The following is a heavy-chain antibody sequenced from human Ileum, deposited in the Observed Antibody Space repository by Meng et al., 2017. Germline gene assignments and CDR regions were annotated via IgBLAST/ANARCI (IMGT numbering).Heavy chain of an antibody. V-gene: IGHV4-61*02. Sequence: SETLSLTCSVSGGSISDTTYYWSWIRQPAGKGLEWIGRIYASGNINYNPSLKSRVTISLDTSKNQFSLQLNSVTAADTAIYYCARQVTGTTPYYFDYWGHGLLVTVSS. D-gene: IGHD1-20*01. CDR1: GGSISDTTYY. CDR3: ARQVTGTTPYYFDY. CDR2: IYASGNI. J-gene: IGHJ4*01.